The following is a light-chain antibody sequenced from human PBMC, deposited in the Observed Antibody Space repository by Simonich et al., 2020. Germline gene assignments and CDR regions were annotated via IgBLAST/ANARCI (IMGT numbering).Light chain of an antibody. V-gene: IGKV1-5*03. CDR1: QSISSC. J-gene: IGKJ1*01. CDR2: NAA. Sequence: DIQMTQSPSTLSASVGDRVTITCRASQSISSCLAWYQQKPGKAPKLLIYNAASLESGVPSRFSGSGAGTEFTLTISSLQPDDFATYYCQQYNSYPWTFGQGTKVEIK. CDR3: QQYNSYPWT.